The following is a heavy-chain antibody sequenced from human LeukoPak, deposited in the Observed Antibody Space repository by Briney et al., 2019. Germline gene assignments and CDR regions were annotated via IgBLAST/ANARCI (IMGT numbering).Heavy chain of an antibody. CDR2: ISSSSSYI. Sequence: KPGGSLRLSCAASGFTFSSYSMNWVRQAPGKGLEWVSSISSSSSYIYYADSVKGRFTISRDNAKNSLYLQMNSLRAEDTAVYYCARDPHPTYYYDSSGPSGGDYWGQGTPVTVSS. CDR3: ARDPHPTYYYDSSGPSGGDY. CDR1: GFTFSSYS. V-gene: IGHV3-21*01. D-gene: IGHD3-22*01. J-gene: IGHJ4*02.